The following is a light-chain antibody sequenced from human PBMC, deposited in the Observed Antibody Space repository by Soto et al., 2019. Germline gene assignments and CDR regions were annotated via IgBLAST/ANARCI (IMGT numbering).Light chain of an antibody. Sequence: QSVLTQPASVSGSPEQSITVSCTGTTSDVGGYNSVSWYQQHPGKVPKLMIYDVSNQPSGVSNRFSGSKSGNTASLTISGLQAEDEADYYCSSYTSSSTLVFGTGTKVTVL. CDR2: DVS. J-gene: IGLJ1*01. V-gene: IGLV2-14*01. CDR3: SSYTSSSTLV. CDR1: TSDVGGYNS.